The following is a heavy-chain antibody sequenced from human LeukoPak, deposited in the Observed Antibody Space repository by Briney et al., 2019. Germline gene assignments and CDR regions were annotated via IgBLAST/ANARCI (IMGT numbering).Heavy chain of an antibody. Sequence: PGGSLRLSCAASGFTVSSNYMSWVRQAPGKGLEWVSVIYSGGITYYADSVKGRFTISRDKSKNTLYLQMNSLRAEDTAVYYCARDVGDGYNFDYWGQGTLVTVSS. V-gene: IGHV3-66*01. CDR2: IYSGGIT. J-gene: IGHJ4*02. CDR1: GFTVSSNY. CDR3: ARDVGDGYNFDY. D-gene: IGHD5-24*01.